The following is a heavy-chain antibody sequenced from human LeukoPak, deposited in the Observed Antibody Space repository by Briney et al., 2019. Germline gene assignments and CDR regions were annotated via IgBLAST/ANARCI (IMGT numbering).Heavy chain of an antibody. CDR3: ARDPESSSFAR. D-gene: IGHD6-6*01. CDR2: IDQGGSVR. V-gene: IGHV3-7*01. CDR1: GFSFSTYW. J-gene: IGHJ4*02. Sequence: GGSLRLSCAASGFSFSTYWMSWVRQTPEKGLEFVANIDQGGSVRNYMDSLKGRCTISRDNAKKSLYLEINSLRADDTAVYYCARDPESSSFARWGRGALVTVSS.